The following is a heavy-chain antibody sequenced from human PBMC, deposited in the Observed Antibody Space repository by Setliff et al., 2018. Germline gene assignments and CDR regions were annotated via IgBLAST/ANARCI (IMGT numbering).Heavy chain of an antibody. D-gene: IGHD6-19*01. CDR3: ATSGFCSAGSCYSFDD. J-gene: IGHJ4*02. CDR2: ISPGGST. CDR1: GGVGSFSAYY. Sequence: PSETLSLTCGVSGGVGSFSAYYWGWIRQPPGKGLEWIGVISPGGSTIYNPSLRSRVTMSVDTAKNRFSLNLISVTAADTAVYYCATSGFCSAGSCYSFDDWGQGALVTVSS. V-gene: IGHV4-34*01.